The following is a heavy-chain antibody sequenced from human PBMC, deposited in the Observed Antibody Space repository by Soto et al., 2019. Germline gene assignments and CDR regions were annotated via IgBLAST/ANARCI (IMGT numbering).Heavy chain of an antibody. CDR1: GFTFSDYY. J-gene: IGHJ1*01. V-gene: IGHV3-11*01. CDR3: AKGRIILRYFDWLSRAEYFQH. D-gene: IGHD3-9*01. CDR2: ISGGGSTI. Sequence: GGSLRLSCEASGFTFSDYYMNWIRQAPGKGLEWVSYISGGGSTIYHANSVKGRFTISRDNAKNSLYLQMNSLRAEDTAVYYCAKGRIILRYFDWLSRAEYFQHWGQGTLVTVSS.